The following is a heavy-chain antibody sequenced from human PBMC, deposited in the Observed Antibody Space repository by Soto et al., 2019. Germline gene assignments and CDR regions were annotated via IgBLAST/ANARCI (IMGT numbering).Heavy chain of an antibody. J-gene: IGHJ2*01. V-gene: IGHV4-59*01. CDR3: AREWGSSWPYWYLEL. D-gene: IGHD6-13*01. CDR2: LYSSGRT. Sequence: SETLSLTCTFSVDSLITYYWSWIRQSPGQGLEWIGYLYSSGRTNYNPSLQSRVSISVDTSKNQFSLKLTSVTAADTAVYYCAREWGSSWPYWYLELWGPGTLVTVSS. CDR1: VDSLITYY.